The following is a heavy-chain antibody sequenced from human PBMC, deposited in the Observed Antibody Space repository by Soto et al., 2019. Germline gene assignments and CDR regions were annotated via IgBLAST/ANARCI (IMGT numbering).Heavy chain of an antibody. CDR3: AISKNIVATMGDPYFDY. CDR1: GYTFTSYY. J-gene: IGHJ4*02. D-gene: IGHD5-12*01. CDR2: INPSGGST. Sequence: ASVKVSCKASGYTFTSYYMHWVRQAPGQGLEWMGIINPSGGSTSYAQKFQGRVTMTRDTSTSTVYMELSSLRSEDTAVYYCAISKNIVATMGDPYFDYWGQGTLVTVSS. V-gene: IGHV1-46*03.